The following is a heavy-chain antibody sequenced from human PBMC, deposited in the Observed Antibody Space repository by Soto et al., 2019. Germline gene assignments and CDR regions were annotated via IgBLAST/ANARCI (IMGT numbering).Heavy chain of an antibody. D-gene: IGHD1-26*01. Sequence: EVQLVESGGGLVQPGGSLRLSCAASGFTFSNYWMSWVRQGPGKGLVWVSRINSDGSSIDYADSVKGRFTISRDNAKNTLYLQMNSLRAEDTAVYYCTRVRDSETYFDYWGQGTLVTVSS. CDR2: INSDGSSI. CDR1: GFTFSNYW. CDR3: TRVRDSETYFDY. V-gene: IGHV3-74*01. J-gene: IGHJ4*02.